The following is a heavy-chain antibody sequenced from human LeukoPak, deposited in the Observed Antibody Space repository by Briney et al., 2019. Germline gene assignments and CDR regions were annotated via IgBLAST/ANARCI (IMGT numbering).Heavy chain of an antibody. Sequence: SETLSLTCTVSGGSISSYYWSWIRQPAGKGLEWIGRISGSGTITYNPALQSRLSISIDTSKNQFSLKLMSVTAADTAVYYCARDSGTTGEVKFDPWGQGTLVTLSS. V-gene: IGHV4-4*07. CDR3: ARDSGTTGEVKFDP. CDR2: ISGSGTI. J-gene: IGHJ5*02. D-gene: IGHD3-10*01. CDR1: GGSISSYY.